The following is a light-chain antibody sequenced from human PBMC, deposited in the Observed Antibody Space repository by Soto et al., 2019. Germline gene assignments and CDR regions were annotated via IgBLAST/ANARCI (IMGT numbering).Light chain of an antibody. CDR3: ASYAGSRTYV. CDR1: SDIGNYNL. V-gene: IGLV2-23*02. CDR2: EVT. Sequence: QSAVTQPASVSGSPGQSVTISCSGSDIGNYNLVSWYQHLPGRAPKLLIFEVTMRPSGISDRFSGSKSASTASLTISGLQAEDEGDYYCASYAGSRTYVFGSGTQLTVL. J-gene: IGLJ6*01.